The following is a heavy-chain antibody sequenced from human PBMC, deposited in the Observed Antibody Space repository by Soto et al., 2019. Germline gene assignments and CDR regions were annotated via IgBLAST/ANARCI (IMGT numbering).Heavy chain of an antibody. CDR2: VYYTGDT. CDR1: SGPDRSHN. Sequence: QVQLQQSGPRLVKPSETLSLTCTVSSGPDRSHNWGWIRQPPGRGLEWIAYVYYTGDTAYYPSLRGRVTISADTSTNDISLTLNSVTAADTAVYYCVRQGIDYLHGLVDVWGQGTTVSVSS. J-gene: IGHJ6*02. V-gene: IGHV4-59*08. D-gene: IGHD4-17*01. CDR3: VRQGIDYLHGLVDV.